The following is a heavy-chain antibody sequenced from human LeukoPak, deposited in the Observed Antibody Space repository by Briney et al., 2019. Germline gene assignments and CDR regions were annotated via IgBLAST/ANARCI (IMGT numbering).Heavy chain of an antibody. CDR1: GFTFSSLS. Sequence: GGSLRLSCAASGFTFSSLSMNWVRQAPGKGLEWVSYISSSSGTIYYADSVKGRFTISRDNAKNSLYLQMNSLRAEDTAVYYCARAGPWAFDIWGQGTMVTVSS. CDR2: ISSSSGTI. V-gene: IGHV3-48*01. CDR3: ARAGPWAFDI. D-gene: IGHD3-10*01. J-gene: IGHJ3*02.